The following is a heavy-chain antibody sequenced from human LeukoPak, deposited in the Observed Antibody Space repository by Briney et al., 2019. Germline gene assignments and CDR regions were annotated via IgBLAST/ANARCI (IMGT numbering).Heavy chain of an antibody. V-gene: IGHV3-74*01. D-gene: IGHD1-26*01. Sequence: PGGSLRLSCVGSGFTFSRYWLNWVRQAPGKRLVWVSRISKDGSSTYYADSVKGRFTISRDNAKNTLYLQMNSLRAKDTAVYYCARDEVGVGATHDYWGQGTLVTVSS. CDR1: GFTFSRYW. CDR3: ARDEVGVGATHDY. CDR2: ISKDGSST. J-gene: IGHJ4*02.